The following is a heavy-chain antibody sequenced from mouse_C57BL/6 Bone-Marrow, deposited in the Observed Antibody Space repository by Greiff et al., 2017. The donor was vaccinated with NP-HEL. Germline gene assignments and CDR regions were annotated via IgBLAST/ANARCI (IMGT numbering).Heavy chain of an antibody. J-gene: IGHJ2*01. Sequence: QVHVKQSGAELARPGASVKMSCKASGYTFTSYTMHWVKQRPGQGLEWIGYINPSSGYTKYNQKFKDKATLTADKSSSTAYMQLSSLTSEDSAVYYCARHGGYFDYWGQGTTLTVSS. V-gene: IGHV1-4*01. CDR2: INPSSGYT. CDR3: ARHGGYFDY. CDR1: GYTFTSYT.